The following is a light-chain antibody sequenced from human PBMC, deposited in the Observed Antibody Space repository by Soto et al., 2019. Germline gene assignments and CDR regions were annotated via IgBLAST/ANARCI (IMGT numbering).Light chain of an antibody. Sequence: QSVLTQPPSASGSPGQSVTISCTGTSSDVGGYKYVSWYQQHPGKAPGLMIYEVTKRPSGVPDRFSGSKSGNTASLTVSGLQADDEADYYCSSYTSSSTLVFGGGTKLTVL. CDR1: SSDVGGYKY. J-gene: IGLJ2*01. CDR3: SSYTSSSTLV. V-gene: IGLV2-8*01. CDR2: EVT.